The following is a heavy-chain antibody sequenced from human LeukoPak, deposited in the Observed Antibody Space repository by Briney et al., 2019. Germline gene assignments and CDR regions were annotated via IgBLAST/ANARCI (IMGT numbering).Heavy chain of an antibody. D-gene: IGHD7-27*01. V-gene: IGHV1-46*01. J-gene: IGHJ3*02. CDR2: INPSGGST. CDR1: GYTFTSYY. Sequence: ASVKVSCKASGYTFTSYYMHWVRQAPGQGLEWMGIINPSGGSTSYAQKFQGRVTMTRDMSTSTVYMELSSLRSEDTAVYYCARAVLSGDDAFDIWGQGTMVTVSS. CDR3: ARAVLSGDDAFDI.